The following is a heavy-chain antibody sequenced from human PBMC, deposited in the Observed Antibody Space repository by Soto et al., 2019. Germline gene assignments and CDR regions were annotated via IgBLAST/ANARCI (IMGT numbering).Heavy chain of an antibody. V-gene: IGHV4-31*03. Sequence: SETLSLTCTVSGGSISSGGYYWSWIRQHPGKGLEWIGYIYYSGSTYYNPSLKSRVTISVDTSKNQFSLKLSSVTAADTAVYYCAQSVHYYYYYMDAWGKGTTVTVSS. J-gene: IGHJ6*03. CDR1: GGSISSGGYY. CDR3: AQSVHYYYYYMDA. D-gene: IGHD4-17*01. CDR2: IYYSGST.